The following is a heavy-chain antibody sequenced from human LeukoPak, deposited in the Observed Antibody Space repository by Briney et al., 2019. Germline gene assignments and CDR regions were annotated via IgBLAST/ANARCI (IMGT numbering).Heavy chain of an antibody. J-gene: IGHJ4*02. CDR1: GFTFSRYS. D-gene: IGHD2-2*01. V-gene: IGHV3-64*01. CDR2: GSSNGGST. Sequence: GGSLRLSCAASGFTFSRYSMHWVRKAPGKGLEYVSAGSSNGGSTYYANSVKGRFTISRDNSKNTLYLQMNSLRAEDTAVYYCARDLGVPAAIDGDYFDYWGQGTLVTVSS. CDR3: ARDLGVPAAIDGDYFDY.